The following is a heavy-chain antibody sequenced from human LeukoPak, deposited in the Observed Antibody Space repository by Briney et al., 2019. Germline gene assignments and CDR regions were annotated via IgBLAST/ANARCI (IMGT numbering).Heavy chain of an antibody. D-gene: IGHD3-22*01. V-gene: IGHV3-23*01. CDR1: GFTFSSYA. CDR2: ISGSGGST. J-gene: IGHJ6*03. CDR3: AKYYYDSSGPENYYYYYMDV. Sequence: GGSLRLSCAASGFTFSSYAMSWVRQAPGKGLEWVSAISGSGGSTYYADSVKGRFTISRDNSKNTLYLQMNSLRAEDTAVYYCAKYYYDSSGPENYYYYYMDVWGKGTTVTVSS.